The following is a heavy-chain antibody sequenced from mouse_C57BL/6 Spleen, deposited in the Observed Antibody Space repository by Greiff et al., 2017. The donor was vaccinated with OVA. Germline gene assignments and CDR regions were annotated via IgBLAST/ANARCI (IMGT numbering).Heavy chain of an antibody. D-gene: IGHD1-1*01. Sequence: DVKLQESGPGLVKPSQSLSLTCSVTGYSITSGYYWNWIRQFPGNKLEWMGYISYDGSNNYNPSLKNRISITRDTSKNQFFLKLNSVTTEDTATYYCARSLNYYGSSYGFAYWGQGTLVTVSA. CDR2: ISYDGSN. CDR1: GYSITSGYY. V-gene: IGHV3-6*01. J-gene: IGHJ3*01. CDR3: ARSLNYYGSSYGFAY.